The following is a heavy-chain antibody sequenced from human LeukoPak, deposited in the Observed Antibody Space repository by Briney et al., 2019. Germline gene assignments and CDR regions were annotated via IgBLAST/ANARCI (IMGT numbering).Heavy chain of an antibody. J-gene: IGHJ4*02. CDR2: ISSDGRST. D-gene: IGHD1-26*01. CDR1: GFTFSSYW. Sequence: GGSLRLSCAASGFTFSSYWMHWVRQAPGKGLVWVSRISSDGRSTSYADSVKGRFTISRDNAKNTLYLQMNSLRAEDTALYYCAKDIARLIVGAQDYWGQGTLVTVSS. CDR3: AKDIARLIVGAQDY. V-gene: IGHV3-74*01.